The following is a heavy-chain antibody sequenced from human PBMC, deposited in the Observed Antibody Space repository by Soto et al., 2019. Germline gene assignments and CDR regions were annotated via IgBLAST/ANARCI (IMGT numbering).Heavy chain of an antibody. J-gene: IGHJ4*02. D-gene: IGHD1-1*01. Sequence: QVQLVQSGAEVKEPGASMKVSCETSGYSFTSNAMHWVRQAPGQGLVWVGWINTGSGDTKYSQKFQDRVILTRDTSASTAYMELSSLRSEDTAVYYGARRSPWNGVDYWGQGTLVTVSS. V-gene: IGHV1-3*04. CDR2: INTGSGDT. CDR1: GYSFTSNA. CDR3: ARRSPWNGVDY.